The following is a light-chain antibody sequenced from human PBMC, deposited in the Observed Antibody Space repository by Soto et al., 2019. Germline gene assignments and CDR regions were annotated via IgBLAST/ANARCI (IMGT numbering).Light chain of an antibody. J-gene: IGLJ2*01. V-gene: IGLV3-21*01. CDR1: NIGIKS. Sequence: SYELTQPPSVSVAPGKTARITCGGDNIGIKSVHWYQQKPGQAPVLVIYYDSNRPSGIPERFSGSNSGNTATLTISGVEAGDEADYCCQVWDSSSDHVIFGGGTKLTVL. CDR2: YDS. CDR3: QVWDSSSDHVI.